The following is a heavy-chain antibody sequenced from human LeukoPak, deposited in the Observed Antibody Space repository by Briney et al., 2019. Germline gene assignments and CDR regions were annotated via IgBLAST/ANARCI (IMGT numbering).Heavy chain of an antibody. CDR1: GGSISRYY. CDR2: IYYSGST. Sequence: SETLSLTCTVSGGSISRYYWSWIRQPPAKGLEWIEYIYYSGSTNYNTSLKSRVTISVDTSKNQFSLKLSSVTAVDTAVYYCARGIVVPAPRFDPWGQGTLVTVSS. J-gene: IGHJ5*02. CDR3: ARGIVVPAPRFDP. D-gene: IGHD2-2*01. V-gene: IGHV4-59*01.